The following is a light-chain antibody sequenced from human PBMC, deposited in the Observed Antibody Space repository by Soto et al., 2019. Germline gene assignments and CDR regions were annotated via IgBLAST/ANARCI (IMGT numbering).Light chain of an antibody. Sequence: SYELTQPPSVSVSPGQTASITCSGDKLGDKYACWYQQKPGQSPVLVIYQDSKRPSRIPERFSGSNSGNTATLTISGTQAMDEADYYCQAWDSSTEVVFGGGTKVTVL. V-gene: IGLV3-1*01. CDR3: QAWDSSTEVV. CDR1: KLGDKY. CDR2: QDS. J-gene: IGLJ2*01.